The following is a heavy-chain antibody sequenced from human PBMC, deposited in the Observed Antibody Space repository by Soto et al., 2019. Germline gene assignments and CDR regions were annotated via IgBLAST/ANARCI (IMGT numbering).Heavy chain of an antibody. CDR1: GYNFNTYW. D-gene: IGHD5-12*01. CDR3: ATSTVSYVDIVSSTTRGYFDH. J-gene: IGHJ4*02. Sequence: PGESLKISCEGSGYNFNTYWIGWVRQMPGKGLEWMALIYPGDSDTRYSPSFEGQVTLSVDRSISTDYLQWSSLKASDAAIYYCATSTVSYVDIVSSTTRGYFDHWGQGTLVTVSS. V-gene: IGHV5-51*01. CDR2: IYPGDSDT.